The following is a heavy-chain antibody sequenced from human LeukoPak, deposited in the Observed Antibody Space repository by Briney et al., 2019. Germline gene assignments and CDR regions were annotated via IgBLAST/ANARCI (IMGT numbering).Heavy chain of an antibody. CDR2: LITIFHTP. CDR1: GGTFSSSA. V-gene: IGHV1-69*13. CDR3: ARVAGGPYYHDRSGYRFDP. J-gene: IGHJ5*02. Sequence: SVKVSCKASGGTFSSSAVNWVRQAPGQGLEWMGGLITIFHTPKYAQKFQGRVTITADESTSTVYMELSSLRSEDTAVYYCARVAGGPYYHDRSGYRFDPWGQGTLVTVSS. D-gene: IGHD3-22*01.